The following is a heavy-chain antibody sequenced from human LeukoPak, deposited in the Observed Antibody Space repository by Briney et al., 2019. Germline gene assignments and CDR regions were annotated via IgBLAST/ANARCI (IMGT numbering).Heavy chain of an antibody. J-gene: IGHJ6*03. Sequence: SVKVSCKASGGTFSSYAISWVRQAPGQGLEWMGGIIPIFGTANYAQKFQGRVTITADESTSTAYMELSSLRSEDTAVYYCARDLVSGVDTGYMDVWGKGTAVTVSS. D-gene: IGHD5-18*01. V-gene: IGHV1-69*13. CDR1: GGTFSSYA. CDR3: ARDLVSGVDTGYMDV. CDR2: IIPIFGTA.